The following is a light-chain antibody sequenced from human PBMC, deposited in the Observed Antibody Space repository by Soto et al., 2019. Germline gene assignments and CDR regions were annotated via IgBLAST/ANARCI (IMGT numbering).Light chain of an antibody. Sequence: EIALAQSPGTVSLSAGEQAPLSCRASQSVSSNLAWYQQKPGQAPRLLIYGASNRATGIPDMFSGSGSGTDFTLTISRLEPEDFAVYYCQQYGSSGTFGQGTKVDIK. CDR1: QSVSSN. CDR2: GAS. J-gene: IGKJ1*01. CDR3: QQYGSSGT. V-gene: IGKV3-20*01.